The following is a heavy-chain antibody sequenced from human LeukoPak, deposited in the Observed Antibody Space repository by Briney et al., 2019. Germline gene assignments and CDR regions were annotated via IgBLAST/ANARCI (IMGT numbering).Heavy chain of an antibody. V-gene: IGHV3-30*04. Sequence: GGSLRLSCAASGFTFSSYAMHWVRQAPGKGLEWVAVISYDGSNRYYADSVKGRFTISRDNSKNTLYLQMNSLRAEDTAVYFCLYGGYFQHWGQGTLVTVSS. J-gene: IGHJ1*01. CDR3: LYGGYFQH. CDR1: GFTFSSYA. D-gene: IGHD3-16*01. CDR2: ISYDGSNR.